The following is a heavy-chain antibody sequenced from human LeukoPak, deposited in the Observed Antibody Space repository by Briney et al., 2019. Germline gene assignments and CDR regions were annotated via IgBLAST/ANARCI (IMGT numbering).Heavy chain of an antibody. CDR1: GGTFSSYA. D-gene: IGHD6-19*01. CDR3: ATGGWYRYFDY. CDR2: IIPIFGTA. Sequence: GASVKVSCKASGGTFSSYAISWVRQAPGQGLEWMGGIIPIFGTANYAQKFQGRVTMTEDTSTDTAYMELSSLRSEDTAVYYCATGGWYRYFDYWGQGTLVTVSS. J-gene: IGHJ4*02. V-gene: IGHV1-69*06.